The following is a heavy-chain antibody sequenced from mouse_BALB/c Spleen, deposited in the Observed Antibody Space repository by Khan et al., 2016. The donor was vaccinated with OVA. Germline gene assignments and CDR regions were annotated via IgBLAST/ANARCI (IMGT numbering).Heavy chain of an antibody. CDR2: LNTYTGES. V-gene: IGHV9-3-1*01. CDR3: ARDYGNYGYFDV. D-gene: IGHD2-1*01. J-gene: IGHJ1*01. Sequence: QIQLVQSGPELKKPGETVKISCKASGYILTNFGLTWVKQAPGKGLEWTGWLNTYTGESIFGDDFKGRFAFSLETSASTAYFQINNLKNEDTATYFCARDYGNYGYFDVWGAGTTVTVSS. CDR1: GYILTNFG.